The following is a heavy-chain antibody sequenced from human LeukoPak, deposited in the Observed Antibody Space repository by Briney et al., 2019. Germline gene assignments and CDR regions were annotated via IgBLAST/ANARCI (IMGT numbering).Heavy chain of an antibody. CDR3: AKDSSSSGFSAACNFDY. D-gene: IGHD6-19*01. V-gene: IGHV3-23*01. Sequence: PGGSLRLSCAASGFTFSNYAMSWVRQAPGKGLEWVSAISGSGTYTYYADSVKGRFTISRDNSRNTLHLQMNNLRAEDTAVYYCAKDSSSSGFSAACNFDYWGQGTLVAVSS. CDR2: ISGSGTYT. J-gene: IGHJ4*02. CDR1: GFTFSNYA.